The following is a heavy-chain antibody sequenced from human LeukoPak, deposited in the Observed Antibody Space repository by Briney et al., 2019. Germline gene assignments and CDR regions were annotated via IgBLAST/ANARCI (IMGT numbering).Heavy chain of an antibody. J-gene: IGHJ5*02. CDR1: GFTFSNAW. Sequence: SPGGSLRLSCAASGFTFSNAWMSRVRQAPGKGLEWVGRIKSKTDGGTTDYAAPVKGRFTISRDDSKNTLYLQMNSLKTEDTAVYYCTTGHYYDSSGYLMPFDPWGQGTLVTVSS. CDR3: TTGHYYDSSGYLMPFDP. CDR2: IKSKTDGGTT. D-gene: IGHD3-22*01. V-gene: IGHV3-15*01.